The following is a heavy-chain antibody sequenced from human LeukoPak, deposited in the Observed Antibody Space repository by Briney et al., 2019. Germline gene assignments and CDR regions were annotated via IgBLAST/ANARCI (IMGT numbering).Heavy chain of an antibody. V-gene: IGHV3-15*01. D-gene: IGHD6-19*01. J-gene: IGHJ4*02. Sequence: GGSLRLSCAASGFTFSNAWMTWVRQAPGKGLEWVGRIKSKTDGGTTDYAAPVKGGFTISRDDSKNTLYLQMNSLKTEDTALYYCTTGGSGWYVGYWGQGTLVTVSS. CDR1: GFTFSNAW. CDR2: IKSKTDGGTT. CDR3: TTGGSGWYVGY.